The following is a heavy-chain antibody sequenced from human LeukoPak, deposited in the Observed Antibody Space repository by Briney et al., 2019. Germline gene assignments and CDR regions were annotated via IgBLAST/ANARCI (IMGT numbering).Heavy chain of an antibody. D-gene: IGHD3-10*01. Sequence: PGGSLRLSCAASGFTFSSYAMSWVRQATGKGLEWVSAIGTAGDPYYPGSVKGRFTISRENAKNSLYLQMNSLRAGDTAVYYCARGSTMLRGVNWYFDLWGRGTLVTVSS. CDR2: IGTAGDP. V-gene: IGHV3-13*05. CDR1: GFTFSSYA. J-gene: IGHJ2*01. CDR3: ARGSTMLRGVNWYFDL.